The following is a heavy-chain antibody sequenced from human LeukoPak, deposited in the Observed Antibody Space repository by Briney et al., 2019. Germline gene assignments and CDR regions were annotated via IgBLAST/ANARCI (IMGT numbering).Heavy chain of an antibody. V-gene: IGHV4-59*01. CDR3: ARERRYDFWSGSLYYYYYMDV. CDR1: GDSISSYY. Sequence: SETLSLTCTVSGDSISSYYWNWIRQPPGKGLEWIGYIYYSGSTNYNPSLRSRVTISVDTSKNQSSLKLSSVTAADTAVYYCARERRYDFWSGSLYYYYYMDVWGKGTTVTVSS. D-gene: IGHD3-3*01. J-gene: IGHJ6*03. CDR2: IYYSGST.